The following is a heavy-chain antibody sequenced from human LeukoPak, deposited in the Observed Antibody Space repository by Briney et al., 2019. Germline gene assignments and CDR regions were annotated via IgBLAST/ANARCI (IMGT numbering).Heavy chain of an antibody. CDR1: GGSISSYF. CDR2: IYTSGIT. V-gene: IGHV4-4*07. CDR3: SRAVEPNGRSLDS. J-gene: IGHJ4*02. Sequence: SETLSLTCTVSGGSISSYFWSWIRQPAGKGLEWIGRIYTSGITNYNPSLKSRVTMSVDTSKNQFSLRLTSVTAADMAVYYCSRAVEPNGRSLDSWGQGTLVTVSS. D-gene: IGHD6-19*01.